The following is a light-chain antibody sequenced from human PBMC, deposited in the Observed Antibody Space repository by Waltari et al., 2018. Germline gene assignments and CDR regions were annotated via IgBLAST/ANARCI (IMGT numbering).Light chain of an antibody. CDR2: RNN. CDR1: SSNIGSHS. J-gene: IGLJ1*01. Sequence: QSVLTQPPSSSGTPGQSVTISCSGSSSNIGSHSVTWYQQLPGTSPKILIYRNNERPSGVPDRFSGSKSGTSASLAISGLQSEDEADYYCASWDDSLNGFYVFGTGTNVAVL. CDR3: ASWDDSLNGFYV. V-gene: IGLV1-44*01.